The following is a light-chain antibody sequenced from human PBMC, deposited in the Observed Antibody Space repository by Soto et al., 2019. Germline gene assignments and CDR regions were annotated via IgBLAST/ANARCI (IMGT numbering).Light chain of an antibody. J-gene: IGKJ2*01. CDR2: DAS. CDR1: QSVSSY. V-gene: IGKV3-11*01. Sequence: EIVLTQSPAPLSLSPGERATLSCRASQSVSSYLAWYQQKPGQAPRLLIYDASNRATGIPARFSGSGSGTDFTLSSSSLEPEDFAVYYCQQRSNWPPVYTFGQGTKLEIK. CDR3: QQRSNWPPVYT.